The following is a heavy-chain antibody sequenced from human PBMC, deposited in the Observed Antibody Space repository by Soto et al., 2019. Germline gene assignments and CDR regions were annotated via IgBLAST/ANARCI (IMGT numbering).Heavy chain of an antibody. CDR2: ISGSSGST. D-gene: IGHD2-2*01. Sequence: GGSLRLSCAASGFTFSSYAMTWVRQAPGKGLEWVSGISGSSGSTYYADSVKGRFTISRDTSENTLYLQMNSLRADDTAVYYCAKDRAVIPARGGWSDPWGQGTLVTVSS. J-gene: IGHJ5*02. CDR3: AKDRAVIPARGGWSDP. V-gene: IGHV3-23*01. CDR1: GFTFSSYA.